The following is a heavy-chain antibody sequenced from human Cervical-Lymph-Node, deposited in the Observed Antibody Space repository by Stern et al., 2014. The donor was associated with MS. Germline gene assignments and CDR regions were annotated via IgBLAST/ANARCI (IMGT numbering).Heavy chain of an antibody. J-gene: IGHJ5*01. CDR1: GGSISSYY. V-gene: IGHV4-59*01. D-gene: IGHD6-13*01. CDR3: ARGYSSSWYWFDS. Sequence: QVQLQESGPGLMKPSETLSLTCTVSGGSISSYYWSWIRQPPGKGLEWIGYIYYSGSTNYNPSLKSRVPISVDTSKNQFSLKLSSVTAADTAVYFCARGYSSSWYWFDSWGQGTQVTVSS. CDR2: IYYSGST.